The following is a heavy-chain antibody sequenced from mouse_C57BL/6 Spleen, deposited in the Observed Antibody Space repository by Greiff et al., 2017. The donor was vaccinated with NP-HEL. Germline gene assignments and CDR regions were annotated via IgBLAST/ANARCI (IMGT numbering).Heavy chain of an antibody. Sequence: EVMLVESGGGLVKPGGSLKLSCAASGFTFSSYAMSWVRQTPEKRLEWVATISDGGSYTYYPDNVKGRFTISRDNAKNNLYLQMSHLKSEDTAMYYCARGGLDYFDYWGQSTTLTVSS. CDR3: ARGGLDYFDY. CDR1: GFTFSSYA. J-gene: IGHJ2*01. V-gene: IGHV5-4*03. D-gene: IGHD2-13*01. CDR2: ISDGGSYT.